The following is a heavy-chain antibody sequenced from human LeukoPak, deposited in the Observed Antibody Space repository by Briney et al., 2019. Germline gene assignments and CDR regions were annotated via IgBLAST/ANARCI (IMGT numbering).Heavy chain of an antibody. J-gene: IGHJ4*02. CDR2: ISSDGSST. V-gene: IGHV3-74*03. D-gene: IGHD2-2*01. Sequence: GGSLRLSCAASGFTFSSYWMHWVRQAPGKGLVWVARISSDGSSTTYADSVKGRFTISRDNAKDTLYLQMNSLRVEDTAVYYCARDLVVTSGYWGQGTLVTVSS. CDR3: ARDLVVTSGY. CDR1: GFTFSSYW.